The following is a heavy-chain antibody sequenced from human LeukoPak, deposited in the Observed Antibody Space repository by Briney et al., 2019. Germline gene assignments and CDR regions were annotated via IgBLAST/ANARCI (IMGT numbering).Heavy chain of an antibody. D-gene: IGHD4-17*01. CDR2: IYYSGST. CDR1: GGSISSYY. J-gene: IGHJ4*02. Sequence: SETLSLTRTVSGGSISSYYWSWIRQPPGKGLEWIGYIYYSGSTNYNPSLKSRVTISVDTSKNQFSLKLSSVTAADTAVYYCARETLRLTTVTTPYYYFDYWGQGTLVTVSS. V-gene: IGHV4-59*01. CDR3: ARETLRLTTVTTPYYYFDY.